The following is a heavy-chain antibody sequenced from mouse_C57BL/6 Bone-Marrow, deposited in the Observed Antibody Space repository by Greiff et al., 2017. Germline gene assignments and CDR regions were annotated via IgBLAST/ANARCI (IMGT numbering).Heavy chain of an antibody. D-gene: IGHD1-1*01. Sequence: QVQLQQPGAELVMPGASVKLSCKASGYTFTSYWMHWVKQRPGQGLEWIGEIDPSDSYTNYNQKFKGKSTLTVDKSSSTAYMQLSSLTSEDSAVYYCATGGVVALYYFDYWGQGTTLTVSS. CDR3: ATGGVVALYYFDY. J-gene: IGHJ2*01. V-gene: IGHV1-69*01. CDR2: IDPSDSYT. CDR1: GYTFTSYW.